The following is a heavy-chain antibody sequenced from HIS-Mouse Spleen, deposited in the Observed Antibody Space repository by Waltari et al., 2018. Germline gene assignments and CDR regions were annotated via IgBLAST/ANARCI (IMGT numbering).Heavy chain of an antibody. Sequence: QLQLQESGPGLVKPSETLSLTCTVSACSISSSSYYWGWLRQPPGKGLLWIGSIYYSGSTYYNPSLKSRVTISVDTSKNQFSLKLSSVTAADTAVYYCAREIPYSSSWYDWYFDLWGRGTLVTVSS. J-gene: IGHJ2*01. D-gene: IGHD6-13*01. CDR2: IYYSGST. V-gene: IGHV4-39*07. CDR1: ACSISSSSYY. CDR3: AREIPYSSSWYDWYFDL.